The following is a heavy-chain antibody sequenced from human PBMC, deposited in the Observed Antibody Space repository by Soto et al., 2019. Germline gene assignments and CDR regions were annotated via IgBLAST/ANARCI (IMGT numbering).Heavy chain of an antibody. Sequence: PSETLSLTCAVSGGSISSGGYSWSWIRQPPGKGLEWIGYIYHSGSAYYNPSLKSRVTISVDRSKNPFSLKLSSVTAADTAVYYCARGQVVAAQHWGQGTLVTVSS. V-gene: IGHV4-30-2*01. CDR2: IYHSGSA. CDR3: ARGQVVAAQH. J-gene: IGHJ4*02. CDR1: GGSISSGGYS. D-gene: IGHD2-15*01.